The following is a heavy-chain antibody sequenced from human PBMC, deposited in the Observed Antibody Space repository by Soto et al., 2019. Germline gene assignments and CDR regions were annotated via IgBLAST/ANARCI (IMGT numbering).Heavy chain of an antibody. CDR1: GYTFTSYG. D-gene: IGHD3-10*01. J-gene: IGHJ6*03. CDR3: ARDCQTMVRGVGSSYYYYYYMDV. V-gene: IGHV1-18*01. Sequence: ASVKVSCKASGYTFTSYGISWVRQAPGQGLEWMGWISAYNGNTNYAQKLQGRVTKTTDTSTSTAYMELRSLRSDDTAVYYCARDCQTMVRGVGSSYYYYYYMDVWGKGTTVTVSS. CDR2: ISAYNGNT.